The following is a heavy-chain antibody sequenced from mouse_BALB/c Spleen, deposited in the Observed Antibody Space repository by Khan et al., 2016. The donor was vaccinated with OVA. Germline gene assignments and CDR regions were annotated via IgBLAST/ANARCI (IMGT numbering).Heavy chain of an antibody. CDR3: ARVAYYYDSEGFAY. J-gene: IGHJ3*01. V-gene: IGHV5-6*01. D-gene: IGHD1-1*01. CDR2: VSTGGGYT. CDR1: GFTFSTYG. Sequence: VQLKESGGDLVKPGGSLKLSCAASGFTFSTYGMSWVRQTPDKRLEWVATVSTGGGYTYYPASVKGRFTICRDNANNTRYLLMSSLKSEDTAMFYCARVAYYYDSEGFAYWGQGTLVTVSA.